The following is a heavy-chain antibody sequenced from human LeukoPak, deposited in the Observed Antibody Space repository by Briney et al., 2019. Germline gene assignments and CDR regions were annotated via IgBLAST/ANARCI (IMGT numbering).Heavy chain of an antibody. D-gene: IGHD3-10*01. CDR1: GASVSSADNY. CDR3: ARDSGLTRLYYFDY. V-gene: IGHV4-31*03. CDR2: IYSSGTT. Sequence: SETLSLTCTVSGASVSSADNYWSWIRQHPGKGLEWIGDIYSSGTTFYNPSLKSRISLSVDPSKNQFSLRLSSVTAADTAVYYCARDSGLTRLYYFDYWSQGTLGTVSS. J-gene: IGHJ4*02.